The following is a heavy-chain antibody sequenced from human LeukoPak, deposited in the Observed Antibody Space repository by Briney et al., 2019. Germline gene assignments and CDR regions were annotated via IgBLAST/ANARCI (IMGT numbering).Heavy chain of an antibody. CDR2: IYYSEST. V-gene: IGHV4-39*07. CDR3: ARTGGGSWYLPYYFDY. CDR1: GGSISSSSYY. Sequence: SETLSLTCTVSGGSISSSSYYWGWIRQPPGKGLEWIGSIYYSESTNYNPSLKSRVTISVDTSKNQFSLKLSSVTAADTAVYYCARTGGGSWYLPYYFDYWGQGTLVTVSS. D-gene: IGHD6-13*01. J-gene: IGHJ4*02.